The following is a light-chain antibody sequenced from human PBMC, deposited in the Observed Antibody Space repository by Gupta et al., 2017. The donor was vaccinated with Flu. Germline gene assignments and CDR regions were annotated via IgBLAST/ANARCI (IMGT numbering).Light chain of an antibody. V-gene: IGKV1-5*03. Sequence: DIQMTQSPSTLSASVGDRVTITCRASQSISSWLAWYQQKPGKPPKLLIYMASTLGTAVLSRFDGSGSGRAFTLTIISLQPDDFATYYCRMENTYSWTFGQGTKLEIK. CDR2: MAS. CDR3: RMENTYSWT. J-gene: IGKJ1*01. CDR1: QSISSW.